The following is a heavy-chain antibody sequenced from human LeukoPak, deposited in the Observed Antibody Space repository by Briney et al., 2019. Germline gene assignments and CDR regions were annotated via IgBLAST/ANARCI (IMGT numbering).Heavy chain of an antibody. CDR1: GFTFSSYS. Sequence: GGSLRLSCAASGFTFSSYSMTWVRQAPGKGLEWVSYISYSSSTIYYADSVKGRFTISRDNAKNSLYLQMSSLRVDDTAVYYCARDRLHYGEYEKTLDYWGQGTLVTVSS. CDR2: ISYSSSTI. CDR3: ARDRLHYGEYEKTLDY. D-gene: IGHD4-17*01. V-gene: IGHV3-48*01. J-gene: IGHJ4*02.